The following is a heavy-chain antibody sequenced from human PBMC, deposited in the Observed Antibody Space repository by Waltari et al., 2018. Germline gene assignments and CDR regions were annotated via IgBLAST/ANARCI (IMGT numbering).Heavy chain of an antibody. CDR2: IYHSGTT. Sequence: QVQLQESGPGLAKPSETLSLTCAVSGGPISTYLWTSIRRPPGKGLEWIGYIYHSGTTNSNPSLKSRVTISVDTSKNQFSLKLRSMTAADTAVYYCTREAGYCSGGSCYFSGDNAFDIWGQGTTVTVSS. CDR1: GGPISTYL. CDR3: TREAGYCSGGSCYFSGDNAFDI. V-gene: IGHV4-59*01. J-gene: IGHJ3*02. D-gene: IGHD2-15*01.